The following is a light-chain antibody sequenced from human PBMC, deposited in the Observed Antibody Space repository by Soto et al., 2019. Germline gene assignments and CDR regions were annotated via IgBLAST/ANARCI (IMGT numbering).Light chain of an antibody. Sequence: DIQMTQSPSSLSASVGDRVTITCRASETIASYLNWYQQRPGKAPKLLIYAASSLQSGVPSRFGGSRSGTDFTLTITSLQPEDFATYYCPQTYNPPRTFGQGNRL. J-gene: IGKJ1*01. CDR1: ETIASY. CDR3: PQTYNPPRT. V-gene: IGKV1-39*01. CDR2: AAS.